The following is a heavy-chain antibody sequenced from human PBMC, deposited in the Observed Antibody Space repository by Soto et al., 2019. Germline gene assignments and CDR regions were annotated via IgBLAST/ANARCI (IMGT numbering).Heavy chain of an antibody. CDR2: IIPIFGTA. D-gene: IGHD1-26*01. CDR3: ASWPEALVGAIAHDAFDI. Sequence: EASVKVSCKASGGTFSSYAISWVRQAPGQGLEWMGGIIPIFGTANYAQKFQGSVTITADESTSTAYMELSSLRSEDTAVYYCASWPEALVGAIAHDAFDIWGQGTMVTVSS. V-gene: IGHV1-69*13. J-gene: IGHJ3*02. CDR1: GGTFSSYA.